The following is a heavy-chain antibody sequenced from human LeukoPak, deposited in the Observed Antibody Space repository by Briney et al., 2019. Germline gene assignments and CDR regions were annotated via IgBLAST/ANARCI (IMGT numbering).Heavy chain of an antibody. J-gene: IGHJ6*02. CDR2: ISHSGST. CDR3: ARSGGSGWPYYYYYGMDV. Sequence: PSETLSLTCAVYGGSFSGYYWSWIRQPPGKGLEWIGEISHSGSTNYNPPLKSRVTISVDTSKNQFSLKLSSVTAADTAVYYCARSGGSGWPYYYYYGMDVWGQGTTVTVSS. CDR1: GGSFSGYY. D-gene: IGHD6-19*01. V-gene: IGHV4-34*01.